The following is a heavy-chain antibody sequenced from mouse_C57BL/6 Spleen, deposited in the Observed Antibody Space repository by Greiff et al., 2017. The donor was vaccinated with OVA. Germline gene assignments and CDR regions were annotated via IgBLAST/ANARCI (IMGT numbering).Heavy chain of an antibody. J-gene: IGHJ2*01. D-gene: IGHD1-1*01. CDR3: AREPYYYGSSYYFDY. CDR2: IYIGNGYT. CDR1: GYTFTSYG. V-gene: IGHV1-58*01. Sequence: EVQRVESGAELVRPGSSVKMSCKTSGYTFTSYGINWVKQRPGQGLEWIGYIYIGNGYTEYNEKFKGKATLTSDTSSSTAYMQLSSLTSEDSAIYFCAREPYYYGSSYYFDYWGQGTTLTVSS.